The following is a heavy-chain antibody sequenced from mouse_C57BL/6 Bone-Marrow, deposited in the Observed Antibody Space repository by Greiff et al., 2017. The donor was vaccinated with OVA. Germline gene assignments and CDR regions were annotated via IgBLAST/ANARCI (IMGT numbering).Heavy chain of an antibody. CDR1: GFTFSDYY. D-gene: IGHD2-2*01. J-gene: IGHJ4*01. Sequence: DVQLQESGGGLVQPGGSLKLSCAASGFTFSDYYMYWVRQTPEKRLEWVAYISNGGGRTYYPDTVKGRFTISRDNAKNTLYLQMSRLKSEDTAMYYCASHLLWLRRYAMDYWGQGTSVTVSS. V-gene: IGHV5-12*01. CDR3: ASHLLWLRRYAMDY. CDR2: ISNGGGRT.